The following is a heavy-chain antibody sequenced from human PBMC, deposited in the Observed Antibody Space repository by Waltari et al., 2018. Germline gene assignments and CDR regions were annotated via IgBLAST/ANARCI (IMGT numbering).Heavy chain of an antibody. Sequence: EVQLVESGGGLVQPGGSLGLSCAASGFTFSNDWMPWVRQAPGKGLEWVANIKQDGSEIYYVDSVKGRFTISRDNAKNSLFLQMNSLRAEDTAIYYCASDGVSSEYWGQGTLVTVSS. J-gene: IGHJ4*02. D-gene: IGHD3-3*01. CDR1: GFTFSNDW. CDR2: IKQDGSEI. V-gene: IGHV3-7*01. CDR3: ASDGVSSEY.